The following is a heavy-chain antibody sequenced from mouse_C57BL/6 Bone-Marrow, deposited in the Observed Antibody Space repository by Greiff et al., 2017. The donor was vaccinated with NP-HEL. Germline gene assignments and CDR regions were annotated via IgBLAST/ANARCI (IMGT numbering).Heavy chain of an antibody. Sequence: VQLQQSGPGLVQPSQSLSITCTVSGFSLTSYGVHWVRQSPGKGLEWLGVIWSGGSTDYNAAFISRLSISKDNSKSQVFFKMNSLQADDTAIYYCARNTVHYYGSSPWYFDVWGTGTTVTVSS. CDR2: IWSGGST. J-gene: IGHJ1*03. D-gene: IGHD1-1*01. CDR3: ARNTVHYYGSSPWYFDV. V-gene: IGHV2-2*01. CDR1: GFSLTSYG.